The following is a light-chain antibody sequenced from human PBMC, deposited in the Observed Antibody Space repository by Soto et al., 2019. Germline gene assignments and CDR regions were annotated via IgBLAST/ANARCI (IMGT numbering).Light chain of an antibody. CDR1: SGHSSYA. V-gene: IGLV4-69*01. CDR3: QTGGAGAP. Sequence: QPVLTQSPSASASLGASVKLTCTLSSGHSSYAIAWHQQQPEKGPRYLMKLNSDGSHSKGDGIPDRFSGSSSGAERYLTISSLQSEDEADYFCQTGGAGAPFVGGTKLTVL. CDR2: LNSDGSH. J-gene: IGLJ2*01.